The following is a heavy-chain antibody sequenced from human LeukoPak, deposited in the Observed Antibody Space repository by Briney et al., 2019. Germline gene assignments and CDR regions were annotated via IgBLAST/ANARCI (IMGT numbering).Heavy chain of an antibody. Sequence: GGSLRLSCSASVLTLSGYWMHWVRQIQGKGLVWVSRIDSDGSGTSYADSVKGRSTISRDDVKNMLYLQMNSLGVEDTGLYYCSTVEHFWGQGTLVTVSS. CDR1: VLTLSGYW. CDR2: IDSDGSGT. V-gene: IGHV3-74*01. CDR3: STVEHF. J-gene: IGHJ4*02. D-gene: IGHD1/OR15-1a*01.